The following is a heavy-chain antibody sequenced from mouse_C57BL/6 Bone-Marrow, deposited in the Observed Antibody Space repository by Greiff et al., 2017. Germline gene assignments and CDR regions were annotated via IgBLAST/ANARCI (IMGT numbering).Heavy chain of an antibody. V-gene: IGHV5-4*01. CDR3: ARDSRTVVAMNN. Sequence: EVQLLQSGAGLVKPGGSVKLSCAASGYTFSSYSMSWVRQTPEKRLEWVANISDGGSYTHYPDNVKGRFTLSRDNAKNNLYLQMSHLKSEDTARYYFARDSRTVVAMNNGGQGPFVNVSS. CDR2: ISDGGSYT. J-gene: IGHJ4*01. CDR1: GYTFSSYS. D-gene: IGHD1-1*01.